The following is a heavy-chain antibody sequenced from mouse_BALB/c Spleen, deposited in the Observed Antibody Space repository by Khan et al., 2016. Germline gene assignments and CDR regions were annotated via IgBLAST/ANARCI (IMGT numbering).Heavy chain of an antibody. CDR2: INTNTGEP. J-gene: IGHJ2*01. D-gene: IGHD1-1*01. V-gene: IGHV9-3*02. CDR3: ARESVITTVVDDY. Sequence: QIQLVQSGPELKKPGETVKISCKASGYTFTNYGMNWVKQAPGKGLKWMGWINTNTGEPTYAEEFKGRFAFSLETSASTAYLQINNLKNEDTATYFCARESVITTVVDDYWCQGTTLTVSS. CDR1: GYTFTNYG.